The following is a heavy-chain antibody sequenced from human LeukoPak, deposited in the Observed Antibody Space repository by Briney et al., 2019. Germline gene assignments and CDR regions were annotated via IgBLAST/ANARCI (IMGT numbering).Heavy chain of an antibody. J-gene: IGHJ3*02. CDR3: ARDCGGDCYLAATPFDDSSGYAFDI. V-gene: IGHV1-69*05. Sequence: SVKVSCKASGGTFSSYAISWVRQAPGQGLEWMARIIPIFGTANYAQKFQGRVTITTDESTSTAYMELSSLRSEDTAVYYCARDCGGDCYLAATPFDDSSGYAFDIWGQGTMVTVSS. CDR1: GGTFSSYA. D-gene: IGHD2-21*02. CDR2: IIPIFGTA.